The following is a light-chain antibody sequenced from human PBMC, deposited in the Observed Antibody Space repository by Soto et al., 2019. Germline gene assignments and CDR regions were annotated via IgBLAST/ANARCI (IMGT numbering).Light chain of an antibody. J-gene: IGKJ5*01. CDR1: QTISNRL. CDR3: QQYGRAPIT. CDR2: GAS. Sequence: EIVLPQSRDNLSLSPGERATLPWRASQTISNRLLAWYQQKPGQSPRLLIYGASSRATGIPDRFIGSGSGTDFTLTISRLEPEDFAVYACQQYGRAPITFGQGTRLEIK. V-gene: IGKV3-20*01.